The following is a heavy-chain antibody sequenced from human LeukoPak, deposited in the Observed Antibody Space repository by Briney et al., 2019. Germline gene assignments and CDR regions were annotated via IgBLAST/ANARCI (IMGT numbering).Heavy chain of an antibody. Sequence: TSQTLSLTCTVSGGSISSSRYYWGWIRQPPGKGLEWIGSIYYSGSTYYNPSLKSRVTISVDTSKNQFSLKLSSVTAADTAVYYCARGVRITMVRGVIITNYFDYWGQGTLVTVSS. D-gene: IGHD3-10*01. J-gene: IGHJ4*02. CDR3: ARGVRITMVRGVIITNYFDY. CDR2: IYYSGST. V-gene: IGHV4-39*01. CDR1: GGSISSSRYY.